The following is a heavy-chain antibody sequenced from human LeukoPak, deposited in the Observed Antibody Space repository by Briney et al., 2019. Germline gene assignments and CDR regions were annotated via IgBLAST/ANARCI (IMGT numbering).Heavy chain of an antibody. CDR3: ARRTTGRDFWSGYYSFDP. Sequence: SETLSLTCAVYGGSFSGYYWSWIRQPPGKGLEWIGEINHSGSTNYNPSLKSRVTISVDTSKNQFSLKLSSVTVADTAVYYCARRTTGRDFWSGYYSFDPWGQGTLVTVSS. J-gene: IGHJ5*02. V-gene: IGHV4-34*01. CDR2: INHSGST. CDR1: GGSFSGYY. D-gene: IGHD3-3*01.